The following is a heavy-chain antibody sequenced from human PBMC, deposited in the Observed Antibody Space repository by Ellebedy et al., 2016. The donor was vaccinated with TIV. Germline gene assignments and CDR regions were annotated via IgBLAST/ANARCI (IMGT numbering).Heavy chain of an antibody. CDR3: ARDRVAVAGTVRVYYMDV. D-gene: IGHD6-19*01. Sequence: GESLKISCAASGFTFSNYGMHWVRQAPGKGLEWVAVISYDGSNKYYADSVKGRFTISRDNSKNTLYLQMNSLRAGDTAVYYCARDRVAVAGTVRVYYMDVWGKGTTVTVSS. J-gene: IGHJ6*03. V-gene: IGHV3-30*03. CDR1: GFTFSNYG. CDR2: ISYDGSNK.